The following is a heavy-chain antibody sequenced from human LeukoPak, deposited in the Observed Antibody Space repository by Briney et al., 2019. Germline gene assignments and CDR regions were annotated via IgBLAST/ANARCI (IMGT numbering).Heavy chain of an antibody. D-gene: IGHD3-22*01. CDR2: NIPIFGTA. J-gene: IGHJ6*03. Sequence: ASVKVSCKASGGTFSSYAISWVRQAPGQGLEWMGGNIPIFGTANYAQKFQGRVTITTDESTSTAYMELSSLRSEDTAVYYCARSNQYYYDNYYYYYYMDVWGKGTTVTVSS. V-gene: IGHV1-69*05. CDR1: GGTFSSYA. CDR3: ARSNQYYYDNYYYYYYMDV.